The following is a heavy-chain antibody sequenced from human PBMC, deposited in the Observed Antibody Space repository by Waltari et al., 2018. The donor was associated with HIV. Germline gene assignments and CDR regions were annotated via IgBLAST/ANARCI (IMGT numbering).Heavy chain of an antibody. V-gene: IGHV3-7*01. D-gene: IGHD3-3*01. CDR2: IKQDGSEK. Sequence: VQLVESGGGLVPPGGFLGLSCAASGFTLRSSWMPWVRQAPGKGLEWLANIKQDGSEKYYADSVKGRFTVSRDNNKKSLYLQMSSLRAEDTAVYYCARDLKDYDFWSPVDVWGQGTTVTVSS. J-gene: IGHJ6*02. CDR3: ARDLKDYDFWSPVDV. CDR1: GFTLRSSW.